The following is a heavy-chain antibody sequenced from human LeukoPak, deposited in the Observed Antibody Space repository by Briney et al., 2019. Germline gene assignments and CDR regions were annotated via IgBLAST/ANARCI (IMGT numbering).Heavy chain of an antibody. D-gene: IGHD3-3*01. V-gene: IGHV3-30*03. CDR2: ISYDGSNK. CDR3: ARCSLIVGYYDFWSGYSRYSVPDAFDI. CDR1: GFTFSSYG. J-gene: IGHJ3*02. Sequence: GGSLRLSCAASGFTFSSYGMHWVRQAPGKGLEWVAVISYDGSNKYYADSVKGRFTISRDNSKNTLYLQMNSLRAEDTAVYYCARCSLIVGYYDFWSGYSRYSVPDAFDIWGQGTMVTVSS.